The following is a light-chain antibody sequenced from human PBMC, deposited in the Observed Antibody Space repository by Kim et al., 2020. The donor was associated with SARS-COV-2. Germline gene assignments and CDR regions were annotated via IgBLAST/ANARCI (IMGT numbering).Light chain of an antibody. CDR2: STS. CDR3: QQYGASPRT. Sequence: SPRERGTPSCRARQVISIDYVDWYQRRTGRTPQLLLFSTSTRAPDIPDRVSGSGSRRDITLTISRLGHEDSAVYYCQQYGASPRTFGQGAKVEIK. V-gene: IGKV3-20*01. J-gene: IGKJ1*01. CDR1: QVISIDY.